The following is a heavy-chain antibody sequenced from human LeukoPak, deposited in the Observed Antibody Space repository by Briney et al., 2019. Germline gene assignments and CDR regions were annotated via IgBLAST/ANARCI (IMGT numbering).Heavy chain of an antibody. V-gene: IGHV3-30*02. CDR1: GFTFSTYD. D-gene: IGHD2-21*01. CDR2: IRYDGLKK. J-gene: IGHJ4*02. CDR3: AKGRETFSSYGYFDY. Sequence: PGGSLRLSCATSGFTFSTYDMHWVRQAPGKGLEWVAHIRYDGLKKRYADSLRGRVTVSRDNSKNTLYLQMNSLRAEDTAVYYCAKGRETFSSYGYFDYWGQGNLVPVSS.